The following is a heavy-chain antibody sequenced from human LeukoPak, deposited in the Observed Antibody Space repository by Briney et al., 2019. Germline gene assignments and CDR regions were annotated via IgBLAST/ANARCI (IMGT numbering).Heavy chain of an antibody. Sequence: ASVKVSCKASGYTFTNRDISWVRQAPGQGQGPEWMGWISAYSGNTNYAQKLQGRVTMTTDTSTSTAYMELRSLRSDDTAVYYCARDHDPHYYDSSGYYDYWGQGTLVSVSS. CDR1: GYTFTNRD. CDR2: ISAYSGNT. V-gene: IGHV1-18*01. D-gene: IGHD3-22*01. J-gene: IGHJ4*02. CDR3: ARDHDPHYYDSSGYYDY.